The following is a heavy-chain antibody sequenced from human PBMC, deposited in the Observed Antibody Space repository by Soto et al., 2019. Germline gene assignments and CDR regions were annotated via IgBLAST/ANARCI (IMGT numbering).Heavy chain of an antibody. V-gene: IGHV4-61*01. J-gene: IGHJ4*02. D-gene: IGHD3-16*01. Sequence: SETLSLTCTVSAGSVNSGSYYWTWIRQPPGKGLEWVGYIYYSGSTNYNPSLKSRATISLDTSKNQFSLKLSSVTAADTAVYYCARLDDYYGIDYWGQGALVTVS. CDR3: ARLDDYYGIDY. CDR1: AGSVNSGSYY. CDR2: IYYSGST.